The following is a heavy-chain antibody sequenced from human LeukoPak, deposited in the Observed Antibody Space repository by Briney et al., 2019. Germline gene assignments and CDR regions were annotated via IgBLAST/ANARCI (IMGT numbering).Heavy chain of an antibody. Sequence: GGSLRLSCATSAFTFSSYAMYSVRQAPGKGHERVAGISYDGSNEYYADYVTGRFTISRDNTQNTLYLLMNSLRAEDTAMYYCAKDRIVGVISGIDCWGQGTLVTVSS. V-gene: IGHV3-30*18. CDR3: AKDRIVGVISGIDC. J-gene: IGHJ4*02. CDR1: AFTFSSYA. CDR2: ISYDGSNE. D-gene: IGHD3-10*01.